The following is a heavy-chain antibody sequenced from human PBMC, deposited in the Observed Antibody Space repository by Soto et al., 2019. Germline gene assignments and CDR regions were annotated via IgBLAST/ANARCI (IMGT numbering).Heavy chain of an antibody. J-gene: IGHJ4*02. CDR3: ARVAAAGTLRYFDY. V-gene: IGHV4-30-2*01. CDR2: IYHSGST. D-gene: IGHD6-13*01. Sequence: SETLSLTCAVSGGSISSGGYSWSWIRQPPGKGLEWIGYIYHSGSTYYNPSLKSRVTISVDRSKNQFSLKLSSVTAADTAVYYCARVAAAGTLRYFDYWGQETLVTSPQ. CDR1: GGSISSGGYS.